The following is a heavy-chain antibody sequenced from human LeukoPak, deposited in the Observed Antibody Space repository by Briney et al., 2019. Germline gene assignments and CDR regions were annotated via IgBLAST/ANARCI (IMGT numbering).Heavy chain of an antibody. CDR3: AGGGYSGYDVGAFDI. CDR2: INPGSGGT. D-gene: IGHD5-12*01. Sequence: ASVKVSXKASGYTFTDYYMHWVRQAPGQGLEWMGWINPGSGGTNYAQKFQGRVTMTRDTSISTAYMDLSRLRSDDTAVYYCAGGGYSGYDVGAFDIWGQGTMVTASS. CDR1: GYTFTDYY. J-gene: IGHJ3*02. V-gene: IGHV1-2*02.